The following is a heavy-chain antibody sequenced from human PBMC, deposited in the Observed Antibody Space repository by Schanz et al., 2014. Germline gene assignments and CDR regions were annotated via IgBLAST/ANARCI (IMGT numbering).Heavy chain of an antibody. CDR3: AKTLFPGGTQTFGN. CDR1: GFAFSSFA. CDR2: LWHDGSKK. Sequence: VQLVESGGGLVQPGGSLRLSCVASGFAFSSFAMTWVRQAPGRGLEWVAILWHDGSKKYYADSVKGRFTVSRDNSKNSLYLEMNSLRAEDTAVYYCAKTLFPGGTQTFGNWGRGTLVTVSS. V-gene: IGHV3-33*06. J-gene: IGHJ4*02. D-gene: IGHD2-8*02.